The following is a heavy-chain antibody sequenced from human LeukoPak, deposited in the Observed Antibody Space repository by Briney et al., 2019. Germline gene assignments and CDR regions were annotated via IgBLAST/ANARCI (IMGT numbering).Heavy chain of an antibody. CDR1: EFTFSSYA. Sequence: GGSLRLACAASEFTFSSYAMSWVRQAPGKGLEWVSAISDSGGSTNYADSVKGRFTISRDNSKNTVYLQMNSLGAEDTAVYYGAKDRRACSSSSCYYRFDYWGQGTLVTVSS. CDR2: ISDSGGST. CDR3: AKDRRACSSSSCYYRFDY. D-gene: IGHD2-2*01. V-gene: IGHV3-23*01. J-gene: IGHJ4*02.